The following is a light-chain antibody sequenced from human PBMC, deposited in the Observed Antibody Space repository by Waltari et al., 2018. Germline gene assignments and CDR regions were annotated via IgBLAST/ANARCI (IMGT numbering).Light chain of an antibody. J-gene: IGKJ1*01. CDR2: KAS. CDR3: LQYNTYPWA. V-gene: IGKV1-5*03. Sequence: DIQMTQSPSTLSASVGDRVTNTCRASQSISDWLAWFQQQPGKAPKRLIYKASNVENGVPSRFSGSGSGTDFTLTISSLQPDDFATYYCLQYNTYPWAFGQGTKVEI. CDR1: QSISDW.